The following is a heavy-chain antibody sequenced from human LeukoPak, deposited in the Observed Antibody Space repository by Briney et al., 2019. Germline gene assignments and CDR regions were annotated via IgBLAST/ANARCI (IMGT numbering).Heavy chain of an antibody. Sequence: SETLSLTCTVSGVSISNYYWSWIRQPAGKGLEWVGRFFTGGSATYNPSLKSRVTMSVDTSKNQLSLKLTSVTAADTAVYFCAAGPLGHISRGLDSWGQGTQVIVSS. CDR3: AAGPLGHISRGLDS. CDR2: FFTGGSA. D-gene: IGHD3-10*01. J-gene: IGHJ4*02. V-gene: IGHV4-4*07. CDR1: GVSISNYY.